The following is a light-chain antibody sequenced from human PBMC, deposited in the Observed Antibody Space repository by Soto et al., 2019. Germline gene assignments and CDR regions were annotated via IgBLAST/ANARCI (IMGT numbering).Light chain of an antibody. CDR2: DAS. Sequence: EVVLTQSPDTLYWSAGDRATLSCWASQSVGNYLAWYQHKVGQAPRLLIYDASSRATGIPARFSGSGSGTDFTLTISSLEPEDFAVYYCQQRSDWPSFGQGTKLEIK. J-gene: IGKJ2*01. V-gene: IGKV3-11*01. CDR1: QSVGNY. CDR3: QQRSDWPS.